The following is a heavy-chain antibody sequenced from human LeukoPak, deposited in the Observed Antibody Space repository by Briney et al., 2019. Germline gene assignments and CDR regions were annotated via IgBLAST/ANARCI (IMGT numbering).Heavy chain of an antibody. CDR1: GFTFSSYW. D-gene: IGHD4/OR15-4a*01. Sequence: GGSLRLSCAASGFTFSSYWMSWVRQAPGKGLEWVAHIKQDGSEKYYVDSVKGRFTISRDNAKNSLYLQMNSLRAEDTAVYYCARDIPLMVATDAFDIWGQGTMVTVSS. CDR2: IKQDGSEK. CDR3: ARDIPLMVATDAFDI. V-gene: IGHV3-7*03. J-gene: IGHJ3*02.